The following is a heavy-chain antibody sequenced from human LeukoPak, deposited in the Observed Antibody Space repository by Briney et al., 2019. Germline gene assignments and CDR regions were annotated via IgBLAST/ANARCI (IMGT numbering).Heavy chain of an antibody. V-gene: IGHV3-9*01. CDR1: GFTFDDYA. Sequence: GRSLRLSCAASGFTFDDYAMHWVRQAPGKGLEWVSGISWNSGSIGYADSVKGRFTISRDNAKNSLYLQMNSLRAEDTALYYCAKDMGRGYSYGYYYYYGMDVWGQGTTVTVSS. CDR3: AKDMGRGYSYGYYYYYGMDV. D-gene: IGHD5-18*01. CDR2: ISWNSGSI. J-gene: IGHJ6*02.